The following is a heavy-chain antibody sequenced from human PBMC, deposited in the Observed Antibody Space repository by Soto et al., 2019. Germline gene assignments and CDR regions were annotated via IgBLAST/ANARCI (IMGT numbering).Heavy chain of an antibody. CDR1: GGTFSSYA. CDR2: IIPIFGTA. D-gene: IGHD5-12*01. V-gene: IGHV1-69*13. Sequence: ASVKVSCKASGGTFSSYAISWVRQAPGQALEWIGGIIPIFGTANYAQKFQGRVTITADESTSTAYMELSSLRSEDTAVYYCARVGGYDLRWNAFDIWGQGTMVTVSS. J-gene: IGHJ3*02. CDR3: ARVGGYDLRWNAFDI.